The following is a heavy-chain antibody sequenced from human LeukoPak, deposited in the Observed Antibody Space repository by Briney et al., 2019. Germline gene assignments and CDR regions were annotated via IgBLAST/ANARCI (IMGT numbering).Heavy chain of an antibody. CDR1: GFTVSSNY. J-gene: IGHJ4*02. D-gene: IGHD3-3*01. CDR2: INSDGSST. Sequence: GGSLRLSCAASGFTVSSNYMSWVRQAPGKGLEWVSRINSDGSSTSYADSVKGRFTISRDNAKNTLYLQMNSLRAEDTAVYYCARAFGVVKGHYWGQGTLVTVSS. V-gene: IGHV3-74*01. CDR3: ARAFGVVKGHY.